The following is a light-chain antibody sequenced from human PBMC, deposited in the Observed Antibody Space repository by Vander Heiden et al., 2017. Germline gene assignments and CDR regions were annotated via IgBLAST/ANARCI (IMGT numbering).Light chain of an antibody. CDR3: QQYNNWPYT. CDR2: DAS. V-gene: IGKV3-15*01. CDR1: QSISTY. J-gene: IGKJ2*01. Sequence: PSTLSASVGDRATLTCRASQSISTYLGWYQQKPGQPPRRLIYDASSRATGVPARFSGSGSGTEFTLTISSLQSEDFAVYYCQQYNNWPYTFGQGTKVEIK.